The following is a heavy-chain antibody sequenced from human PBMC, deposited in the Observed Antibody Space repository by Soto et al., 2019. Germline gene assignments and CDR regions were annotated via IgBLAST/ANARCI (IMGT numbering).Heavy chain of an antibody. CDR3: ARGYSIDY. CDR2: IKQSGSET. J-gene: IGHJ4*02. V-gene: IGHV3-7*03. D-gene: IGHD5-18*01. Sequence: GGSLRLSCAASGSTFSSYWMTWVRQAPGKGLEWVANIKQSGSETYYVDSVKGRFSISRDDAKNALYLQMNTLRVEDTAVYFCARGYSIDYWGQGTLVTVSS. CDR1: GSTFSSYW.